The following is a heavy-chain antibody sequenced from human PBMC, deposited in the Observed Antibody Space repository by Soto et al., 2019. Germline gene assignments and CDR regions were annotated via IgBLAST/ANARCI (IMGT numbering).Heavy chain of an antibody. CDR3: ARAPYGSGWTVEVDN. J-gene: IGHJ4*02. V-gene: IGHV3-66*01. Sequence: EVQLVESGGGLVQPGGSLRLSCAASGFTVSSNYMSWVRQAPGKGLEWVSVIYRDDTTYYADSVKGRFTISRDNSKNTLFLQMNSLRAEDTAVYDCARAPYGSGWTVEVDNWVQGTQVTVSS. CDR1: GFTVSSNY. CDR2: IYRDDTT. D-gene: IGHD6-19*01.